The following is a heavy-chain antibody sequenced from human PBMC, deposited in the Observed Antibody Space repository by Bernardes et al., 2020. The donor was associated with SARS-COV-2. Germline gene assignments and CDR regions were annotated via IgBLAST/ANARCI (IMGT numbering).Heavy chain of an antibody. Sequence: GGSLRLSCAASGFTFSSYEMNWVRQAPGKGLEWISYISNSGSTKYSADSVKGRFTISRDNAKNSLFLQMNSLRAEDTALYYCARGSSYYYGMDVWGQGTQVTVFS. CDR1: GFTFSSYE. J-gene: IGHJ6*02. CDR3: ARGSSYYYGMDV. V-gene: IGHV3-48*03. CDR2: ISNSGSTK. D-gene: IGHD3-10*01.